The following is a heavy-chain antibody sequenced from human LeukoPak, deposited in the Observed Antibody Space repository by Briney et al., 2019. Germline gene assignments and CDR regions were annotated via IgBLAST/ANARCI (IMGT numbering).Heavy chain of an antibody. D-gene: IGHD3-9*01. Sequence: QPGGSLRHSCVGSEFTFSSYGMHWVRQAPGKGLEWVAFIRYDGGNQYYADSVRGRFTISRDNSKNTLFLQMDSLRVEDTAVYYCAKDQPYKWRARESLTGYYDYWGQGILVTVSP. CDR2: IRYDGGNQ. V-gene: IGHV3-30*02. CDR3: AKDQPYKWRARESLTGYYDY. CDR1: EFTFSSYG. J-gene: IGHJ4*02.